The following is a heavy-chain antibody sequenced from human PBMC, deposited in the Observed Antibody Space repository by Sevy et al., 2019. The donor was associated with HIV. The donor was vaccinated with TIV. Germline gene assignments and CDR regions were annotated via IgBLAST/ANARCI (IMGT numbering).Heavy chain of an antibody. CDR3: AKNRPPGGSYFSRHGMDV. J-gene: IGHJ6*02. CDR1: GFTFSTYD. V-gene: IGHV3-30*18. D-gene: IGHD1-26*01. Sequence: EGSLRLSCTASGFTFSTYDIHWVRQAPGKALEWVAIIAYDGNYRYYSDSVRGRFSMSRDNSKNTAYLQMSGLSVEDTDVYYCAKNRPPGGSYFSRHGMDVWGRGTTVTVSS. CDR2: IAYDGNYR.